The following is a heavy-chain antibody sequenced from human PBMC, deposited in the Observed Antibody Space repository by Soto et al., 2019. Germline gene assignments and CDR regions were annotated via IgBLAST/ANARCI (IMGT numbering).Heavy chain of an antibody. CDR2: IYYSGST. CDR1: GGSISSGNYY. J-gene: IGHJ5*02. Sequence: QVQLQESGPGLVKPSQTLSLTCTVSGGSISSGNYYWSWIRQHPGKGLEWIGYIYYSGSTSYNPSLKSRVTISVDTSKNHFSLKLSSVTPADTAVYYCARVFSDSSSFFDPWGQGTLVTVSS. CDR3: ARVFSDSSSFFDP. D-gene: IGHD6-13*01. V-gene: IGHV4-31*03.